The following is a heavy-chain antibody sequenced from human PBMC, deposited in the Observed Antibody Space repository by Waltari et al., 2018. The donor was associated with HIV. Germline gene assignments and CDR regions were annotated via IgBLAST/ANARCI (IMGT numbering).Heavy chain of an antibody. CDR1: GLAFKNYG. D-gene: IGHD6-6*01. CDR3: ARDRGGSSSLVLDS. CDR2: IWYDGSNK. Sequence: VQLVESGGGVVQPGRSLRLSCAASGLAFKNYGMRGVRQAPGKGLEWVAVIWYDGSNKYYADSVKGRFTISRDNSKNRLYLQMNSLRAEDTAVYYCARDRGGSSSLVLDSWGQGTLVTVSS. J-gene: IGHJ4*02. V-gene: IGHV3-33*01.